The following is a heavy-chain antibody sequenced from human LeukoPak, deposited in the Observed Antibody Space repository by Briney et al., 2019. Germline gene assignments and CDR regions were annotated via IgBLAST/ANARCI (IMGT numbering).Heavy chain of an antibody. CDR1: GFTFSSYS. CDR3: ARDSYDSSGGSYYFDY. Sequence: PGGSLRLSCAASGFTFSSYSMNWVRQAPGKGLEWVSSISSSSSYIYYADSVKGRFTISRDNAKNSLYLQMSSLRAEDTAVYYCARDSYDSSGGSYYFDYWGQGTLVTVSS. J-gene: IGHJ4*02. V-gene: IGHV3-21*01. CDR2: ISSSSSYI. D-gene: IGHD3-22*01.